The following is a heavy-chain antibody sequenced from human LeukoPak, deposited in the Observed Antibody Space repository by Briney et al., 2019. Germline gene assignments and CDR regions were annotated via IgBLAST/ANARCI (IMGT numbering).Heavy chain of an antibody. CDR2: ISSSSNYI. J-gene: IGHJ6*04. CDR1: GFTFSIYS. Sequence: GGSLRLSCAASGFTFSIYSMNWVRQAPGKGLEWVSSISSSSNYIYYADSLKGRFTISRDNAKNSLYLQMSSLRAEDTAIYYCAELGITMIGGVWGKGTTVTISS. CDR3: AELGITMIGGV. V-gene: IGHV3-21*01. D-gene: IGHD3-10*02.